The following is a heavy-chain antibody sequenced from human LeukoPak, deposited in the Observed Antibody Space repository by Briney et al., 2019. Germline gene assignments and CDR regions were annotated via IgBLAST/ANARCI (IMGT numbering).Heavy chain of an antibody. J-gene: IGHJ5*02. V-gene: IGHV1-18*04. Sequence: ASVKVSCKASGYTFIDYYVHWVRQAPGQGPEWMGWISAYNGNTNYAQKLQGRVTMTTDTSTSTAYMELRSLRSDDTAVYYCARGWSGSYYLLANWFDPWGQGTLVTVSS. CDR2: ISAYNGNT. CDR3: ARGWSGSYYLLANWFDP. CDR1: GYTFIDYY. D-gene: IGHD3-10*01.